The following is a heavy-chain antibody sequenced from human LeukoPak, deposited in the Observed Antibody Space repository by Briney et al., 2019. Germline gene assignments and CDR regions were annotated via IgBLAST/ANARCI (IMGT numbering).Heavy chain of an antibody. CDR2: IKTDGSIT. Sequence: GGSLRLSCAASGFSFSVFWMHWVRQAPGKGPVWVSRIKTDGSITNYADSVKGRFTISRDNAKNTLYLQMNSLRAEDTAVYYCVRDSYYHPDYWGQGTLVTVSS. D-gene: IGHD3-10*01. CDR1: GFSFSVFW. J-gene: IGHJ4*02. V-gene: IGHV3-74*01. CDR3: VRDSYYHPDY.